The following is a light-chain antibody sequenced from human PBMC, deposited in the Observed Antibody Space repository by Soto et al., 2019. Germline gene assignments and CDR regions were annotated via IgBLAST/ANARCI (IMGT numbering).Light chain of an antibody. J-gene: IGLJ1*01. CDR3: AAWDASLRGRV. V-gene: IGLV1-47*02. CDR1: SSNIGSNF. Sequence: QSALTQPPSASGTPGQRVTISCSGSSSNIGSNFVYWYQQLPGTAPKLLIYNNNQRPSGVPDRFSGFKSGTSASLAISGLRSEDEADFYCAAWDASLRGRVFGTGTKVTVL. CDR2: NNN.